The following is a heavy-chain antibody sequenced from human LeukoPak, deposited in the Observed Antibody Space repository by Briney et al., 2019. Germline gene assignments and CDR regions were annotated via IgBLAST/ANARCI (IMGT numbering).Heavy chain of an antibody. CDR1: GGSISSSSYY. CDR3: ATRYSSSRYYFDY. Sequence: SETLSLTCTVSGGSISSSSYYWGWIRQPPGKGLEWIGSIYYSGSTYYNPSLKSRVTISVDTSKNQFSLKLSSVTAADTAVYYCATRYSSSRYYFDYWGQGTLVTVSS. V-gene: IGHV4-39*01. D-gene: IGHD6-13*01. J-gene: IGHJ4*02. CDR2: IYYSGST.